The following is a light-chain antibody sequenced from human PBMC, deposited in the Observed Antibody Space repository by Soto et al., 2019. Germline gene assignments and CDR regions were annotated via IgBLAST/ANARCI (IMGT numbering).Light chain of an antibody. J-gene: IGKJ2*01. CDR3: QQYNSYWYT. V-gene: IGKV1-5*01. Sequence: DIQMTQSPSTLSASVGDRVTITCRASQSISSWLAWYQQKPGKAPKLLIYDASSLESGVPPRFSGSRSGTEFTLTISSLQPDDFATYYCQQYNSYWYTFGQGTKLEIK. CDR1: QSISSW. CDR2: DAS.